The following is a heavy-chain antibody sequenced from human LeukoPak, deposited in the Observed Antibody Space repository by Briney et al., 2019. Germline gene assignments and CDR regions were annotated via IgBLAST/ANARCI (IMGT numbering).Heavy chain of an antibody. CDR2: ISGIGGST. CDR3: ARDPARGSYTDAFDI. Sequence: GGPQRLSGGASGLTVSSTYMSWARRAPGKGRNGVSTISGIGGSTSYADSVKGRFTISRDNSKNTLYLHMNSLRAADTAVYYCARDPARGSYTDAFDIWGQGTMVTVSS. CDR1: GLTVSSTY. V-gene: IGHV3-23*01. D-gene: IGHD1-26*01. J-gene: IGHJ3*02.